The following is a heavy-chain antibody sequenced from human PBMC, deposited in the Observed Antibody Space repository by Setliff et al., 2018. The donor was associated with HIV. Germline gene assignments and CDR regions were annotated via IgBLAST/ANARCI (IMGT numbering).Heavy chain of an antibody. CDR2: IDPNTGSP. D-gene: IGHD1-1*01. V-gene: IGHV7-4-1*02. Sequence: GASVKVSCKASGYTITTYGLNWVRQVPGQGLEWMGWIDPNTGSPTYARGFTGRFVFSLDISVGTAFLQISSLKSEDTALYFCLTGRKEFDIRGQGTMVTVSS. CDR1: GYTITTYG. CDR3: LTGRKEFDI. J-gene: IGHJ3*02.